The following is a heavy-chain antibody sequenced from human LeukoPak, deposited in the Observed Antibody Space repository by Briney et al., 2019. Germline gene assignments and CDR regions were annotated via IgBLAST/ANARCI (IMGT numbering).Heavy chain of an antibody. CDR2: IYYSGST. J-gene: IGHJ4*02. CDR1: GGSISSYY. V-gene: IGHV4-59*01. CDR3: ERGKLRYFDWLPLPDY. Sequence: PSETLSLTCTVSGGSISSYYWSWIRQPPGKGLEWIGYIYYSGSTNYNPSLKSRVTISVDTSKNQFSLKLSSVTAADTAVYYCERGKLRYFDWLPLPDYWGQGTLVTVSS. D-gene: IGHD3-9*01.